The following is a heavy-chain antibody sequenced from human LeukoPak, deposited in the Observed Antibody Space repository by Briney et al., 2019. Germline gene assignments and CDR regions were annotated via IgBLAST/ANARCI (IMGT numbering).Heavy chain of an antibody. CDR2: ISGSGGST. D-gene: IGHD4-17*01. CDR3: AKYYGDYAYYYYMDV. J-gene: IGHJ6*03. Sequence: GGSLRLSCAASGFTFSSYAMSWVRQAPGKGLEWVSAISGSGGSTYYTDSVKGRFTISRDNSKNTLYLQMNSLRAEDTAVYYCAKYYGDYAYYYYMDVWGKGTTVTVSS. CDR1: GFTFSSYA. V-gene: IGHV3-23*01.